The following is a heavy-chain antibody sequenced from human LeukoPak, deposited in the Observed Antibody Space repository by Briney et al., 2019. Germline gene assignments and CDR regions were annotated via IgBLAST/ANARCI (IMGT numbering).Heavy chain of an antibody. CDR1: GFTFSGYA. D-gene: IGHD5-24*01. Sequence: PGGSLRLSCATSGFTFSGYAMNWVRQAPGKGLEWVSRISDSGSTIHHADSVQGRFTMSRDNSKNTLYLQMNSLRAEDTAVYYCAKSREGYYFDYWGQGTLVTVSS. CDR2: ISDSGSTI. J-gene: IGHJ4*02. V-gene: IGHV3-23*01. CDR3: AKSREGYYFDY.